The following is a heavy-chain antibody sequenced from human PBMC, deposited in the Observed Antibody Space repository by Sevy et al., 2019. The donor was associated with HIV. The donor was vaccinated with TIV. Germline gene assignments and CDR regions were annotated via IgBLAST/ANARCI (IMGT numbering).Heavy chain of an antibody. CDR3: SNYYDSSRSYKNQR. CDR1: GFTFSNSW. D-gene: IGHD3-22*01. V-gene: IGHV3-15*01. Sequence: GGSLRLSCAGSGFTFSNSWMRWVRQAPGKGLEWVGHIKSKIDGGTTDYAGPVKGRFTISRDDSKDTLYLEMNSLKSEDTAIYYCSNYYDSSRSYKNQRRGQGTLVTVSS. CDR2: IKSKIDGGTT. J-gene: IGHJ4*02.